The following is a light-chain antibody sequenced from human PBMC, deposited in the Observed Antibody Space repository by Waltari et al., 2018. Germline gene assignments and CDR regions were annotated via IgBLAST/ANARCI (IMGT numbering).Light chain of an antibody. Sequence: EIVLTQSPGTLSLSPAERATLSCRASQTFSSSYLAWYQQKPGQAPRLLIFGASTRPAGCPVRFSGSGSGTDFTLTISRLVPEDFAVYYCHHYGTSPPVTFGGGTKVEIK. CDR2: GAS. CDR3: HHYGTSPPVT. J-gene: IGKJ4*02. CDR1: QTFSSSY. V-gene: IGKV3-20*01.